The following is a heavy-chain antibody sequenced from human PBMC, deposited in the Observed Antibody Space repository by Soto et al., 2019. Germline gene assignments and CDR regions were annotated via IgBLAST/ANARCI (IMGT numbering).Heavy chain of an antibody. CDR2: IYYSGST. J-gene: IGHJ6*02. Sequence: PSETLSLTCTVSGGSISSSSYYWGWIRQPPGKGMEWIGSIYYSGSTYYNPSLKSRVTISVDTSKNQLSLKLSSVTAADTAVYYCARHSPPMYDILTGTTLDPYYGMDVWGQGTTVS. CDR3: ARHSPPMYDILTGTTLDPYYGMDV. CDR1: GGSISSSSYY. V-gene: IGHV4-39*01. D-gene: IGHD3-9*01.